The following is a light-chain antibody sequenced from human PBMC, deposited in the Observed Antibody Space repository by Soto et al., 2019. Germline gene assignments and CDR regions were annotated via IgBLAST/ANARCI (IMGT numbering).Light chain of an antibody. CDR1: QSVSSN. J-gene: IGKJ1*01. Sequence: EIVMTQSPDTLSVSPGERATLSCRASQSVSSNLAWYQQKPGQAPRLLIYGASTRATGIPAMCSGSGSGTEFTITISSLQSEDFAVYYCQQYNNWPPWTFGQGTKMEIK. CDR2: GAS. CDR3: QQYNNWPPWT. V-gene: IGKV3-15*01.